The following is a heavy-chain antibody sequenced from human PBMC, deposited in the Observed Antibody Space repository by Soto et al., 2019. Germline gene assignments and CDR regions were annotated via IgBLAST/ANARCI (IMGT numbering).Heavy chain of an antibody. CDR2: IYYSGST. Sequence: SETLSLTCTVSGGSISSYYWSWIRQPPGKGLEWFGYIYYSGSTNYNPSLKSRVTISVDTSKNQFSLKLSSVTAADTAVYYCARTRLPRYCSSTSCYGSPFDPWGQGTLVTVSS. CDR3: ARTRLPRYCSSTSCYGSPFDP. D-gene: IGHD2-2*01. V-gene: IGHV4-59*01. CDR1: GGSISSYY. J-gene: IGHJ5*02.